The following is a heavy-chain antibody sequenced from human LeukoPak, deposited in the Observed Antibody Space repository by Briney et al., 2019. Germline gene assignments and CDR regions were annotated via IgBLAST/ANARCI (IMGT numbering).Heavy chain of an antibody. CDR3: ASRSGYSSSWP. V-gene: IGHV4-34*01. CDR1: GGSFSGYY. J-gene: IGHJ5*02. D-gene: IGHD6-13*01. Sequence: SETLSLTCAVYGGSFSGYYWSWIRQPPGKGLEWIGEINHSGSTNHNPSLKSRVTISVDTSKNQFSLKLSSVTAADTAVYYCASRSGYSSSWPWGQGTLVTASS. CDR2: INHSGST.